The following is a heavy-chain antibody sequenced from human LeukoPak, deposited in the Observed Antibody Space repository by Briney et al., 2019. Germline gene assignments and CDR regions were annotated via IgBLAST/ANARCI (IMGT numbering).Heavy chain of an antibody. J-gene: IGHJ4*02. CDR3: ARGQYSPDY. D-gene: IGHD2-15*01. V-gene: IGHV3-33*01. Sequence: GRSLRLSCAAPGFTFSSYGMHWVRQAPGKGLEWVAVIWYDGSNKYYTDSVKGRFTISRDNSKNTLYLQMNSLRAEDTAVYYCARGQYSPDYRGQGTLVTVSS. CDR2: IWYDGSNK. CDR1: GFTFSSYG.